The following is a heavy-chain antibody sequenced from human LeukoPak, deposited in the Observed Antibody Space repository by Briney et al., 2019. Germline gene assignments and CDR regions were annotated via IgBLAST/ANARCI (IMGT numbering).Heavy chain of an antibody. V-gene: IGHV4-4*07. Sequence: SETLSLTCTVSGGSISNYHWSWIRQPAGKGLEWIGQIHTSGSTNYNPPLKSRVTMSVDTTEDQVSLTIRSVTAADTAFYYCARRDISSGWSFDYWGQGTLVTVSS. J-gene: IGHJ4*02. CDR1: GGSISNYH. D-gene: IGHD6-19*01. CDR2: IHTSGST. CDR3: ARRDISSGWSFDY.